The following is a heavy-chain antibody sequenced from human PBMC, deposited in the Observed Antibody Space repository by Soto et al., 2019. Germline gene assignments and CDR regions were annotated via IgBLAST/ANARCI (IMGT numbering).Heavy chain of an antibody. D-gene: IGHD3-3*01. V-gene: IGHV2-5*02. Sequence: QITLKESGPPLVRPTQTLTLTCTFSGFSLSTSGMGVGWIRQPPGKALEWLALIYWDDDKRYSPSLKSRLTXTXXTSKNQVVLTMTNMDPVDTATYYCARTSTITPFDYWGQGTLVTVSS. CDR2: IYWDDDK. CDR1: GFSLSTSGMG. J-gene: IGHJ4*02. CDR3: ARTSTITPFDY.